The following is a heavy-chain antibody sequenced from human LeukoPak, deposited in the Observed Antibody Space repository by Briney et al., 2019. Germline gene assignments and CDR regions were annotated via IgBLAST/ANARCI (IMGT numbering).Heavy chain of an antibody. CDR1: GFTFISYA. D-gene: IGHD3-10*01. CDR3: ARGSSCSSTRCLERYYVSGSSYLFEY. Sequence: PGGSLRLSCAASGFTFISYAMHWVRQTPRKRLEWVAVISYYGNNQYYADSVKRRFTISRHNSKNTLYLQMNTLSTDDTAVYYCARGSSCSSTRCLERYYVSGSSYLFEYWGQGTLVTVSS. J-gene: IGHJ4*02. V-gene: IGHV3-30-3*01. CDR2: ISYYGNNQ.